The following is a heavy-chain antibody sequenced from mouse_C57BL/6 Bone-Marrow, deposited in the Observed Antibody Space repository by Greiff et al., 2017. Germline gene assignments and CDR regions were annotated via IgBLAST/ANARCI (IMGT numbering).Heavy chain of an antibody. D-gene: IGHD2-1*01. Sequence: VQLQQSGAELVKPGASVKLSCTASGFNIKDYYMHWVKQRTEQGLEWIGRIDPEDGETKYDPNFQGKATITTDTSSNPAYLQLSSLTSEDTAVYYCDPLLWYPWFAYWGQGTLVTVSA. CDR1: GFNIKDYY. V-gene: IGHV14-2*01. CDR2: IDPEDGET. CDR3: DPLLWYPWFAY. J-gene: IGHJ3*01.